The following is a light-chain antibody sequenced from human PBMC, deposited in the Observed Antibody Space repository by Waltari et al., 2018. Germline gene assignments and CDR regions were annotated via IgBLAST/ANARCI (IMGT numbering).Light chain of an antibody. CDR3: QQYYTTPS. J-gene: IGKJ4*01. V-gene: IGKV4-1*01. CDR2: WAA. CDR1: QSVLYSSKNKNY. Sequence: DIVMTQSPDSLAVSLGERATINCKSSQSVLYSSKNKNYLSWYQQKPGQPPKLLIYWAATRESGVPDLFSGSGSGTDFTLTISSLQAEDVAVYYCQQYYTTPSFGGGTKVEIK.